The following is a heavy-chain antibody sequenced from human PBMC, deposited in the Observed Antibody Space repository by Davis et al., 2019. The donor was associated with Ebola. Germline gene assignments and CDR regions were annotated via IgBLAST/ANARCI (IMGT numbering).Heavy chain of an antibody. CDR2: ISSSASYK. Sequence: GESLKISCAASGFTFSSYAMSWVRQAPGKGPEWVSSISSSASYKNYADSVKGRFTISRDNSKNTLYLQMNSLRAEDTAVYYCARDNHELEPKVIDPWGQGTLVTVSS. CDR3: ARDNHELEPKVIDP. V-gene: IGHV3-23*01. CDR1: GFTFSSYA. J-gene: IGHJ5*02. D-gene: IGHD1-1*01.